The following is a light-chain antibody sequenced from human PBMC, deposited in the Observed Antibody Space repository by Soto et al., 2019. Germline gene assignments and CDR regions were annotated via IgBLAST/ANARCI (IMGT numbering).Light chain of an antibody. J-gene: IGKJ1*01. V-gene: IGKV3D-15*01. Sequence: EIVLTPFRATVAESPRERVTLSFSACQSVSTNVARYQQKPGETPRLLSLDATARAVDIPGRFSGSVSGTEFTITISSLQPEDFAVYCCHSYDKWPPGTFGQGTKVDIK. CDR3: HSYDKWPPGT. CDR1: QSVSTN. CDR2: DAT.